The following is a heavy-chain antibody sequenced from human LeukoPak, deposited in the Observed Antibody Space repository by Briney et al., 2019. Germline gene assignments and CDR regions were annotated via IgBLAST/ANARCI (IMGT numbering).Heavy chain of an antibody. CDR2: ISGSGGSA. CDR3: AKVFSQWLVNYYYYGMDV. Sequence: GGSLRLSCAASGFTFSSDAMSWVRQAPGKGLEWVSAISGSGGSAYYADSVKGRFTISRDNSKNTLYLQMNSLRAEDTAVYYCAKVFSQWLVNYYYYGMDVWGQGTTVTVSS. D-gene: IGHD6-19*01. CDR1: GFTFSSDA. J-gene: IGHJ6*02. V-gene: IGHV3-23*01.